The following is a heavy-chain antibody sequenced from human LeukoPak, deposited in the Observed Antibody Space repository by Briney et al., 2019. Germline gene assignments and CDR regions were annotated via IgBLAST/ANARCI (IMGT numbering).Heavy chain of an antibody. V-gene: IGHV3-7*01. CDR3: ARDSSGSYYVFDY. CDR2: IKQDGSEK. CDR1: GFTFSSYA. J-gene: IGHJ4*02. Sequence: PGGSLRLSCAASGFTFSSYAMSWVRQAPGKGLEWVANIKQDGSEKYYVDSVKGRFTISRDNAKNSLYLQMNSLRAEDTAVYYCARDSSGSYYVFDYWGQGTLVTVSS. D-gene: IGHD1-26*01.